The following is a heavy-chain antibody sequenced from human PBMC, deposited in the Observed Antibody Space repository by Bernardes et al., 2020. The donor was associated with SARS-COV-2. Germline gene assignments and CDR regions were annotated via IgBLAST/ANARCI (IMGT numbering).Heavy chain of an antibody. CDR2: ISGDNGDT. V-gene: IGHV1-18*01. CDR1: GYTFTTYG. D-gene: IGHD5-18*01. J-gene: IGHJ5*02. CDR3: AAGVGYSYGLGWLDP. Sequence: ASVKVSCKASGYTFTTYGISWVRQAPGQGLEWMGWISGDNGDTDYAQKLQGRVTMTTDTSTSTAYMELRSLRSDDTAVYYCAAGVGYSYGLGWLDPWGQGTLVIVSS.